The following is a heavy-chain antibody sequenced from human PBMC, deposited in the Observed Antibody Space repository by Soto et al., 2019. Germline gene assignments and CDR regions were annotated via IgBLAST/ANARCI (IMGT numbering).Heavy chain of an antibody. CDR2: INKDVSYK. Sequence: WGSLRLSCATSGFTFSSDWMHWVRQDPGKGLVWVSRINKDVSYKNYADFVGGRFTISRDDAKSELYLQMDRLRAEDTAVYYCARGGLEPFECWGKGATVTVSA. D-gene: IGHD1-1*01. CDR3: ARGGLEPFEC. J-gene: IGHJ4*02. V-gene: IGHV3-74*01. CDR1: GFTFSSDW.